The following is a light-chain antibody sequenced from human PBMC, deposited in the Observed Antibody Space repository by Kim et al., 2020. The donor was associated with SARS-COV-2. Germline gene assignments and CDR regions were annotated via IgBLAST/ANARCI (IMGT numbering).Light chain of an antibody. J-gene: IGKJ2*01. CDR3: QQRSNWPPYT. Sequence: LSPGERATHSGRASQSVSSYLAWYQQKPGQAPSLLIYDASNRATGIPARFSGSGSGTDFTLTISSLEPEDFAVYYCQQRSNWPPYTFGQGTKLEI. V-gene: IGKV3-11*01. CDR1: QSVSSY. CDR2: DAS.